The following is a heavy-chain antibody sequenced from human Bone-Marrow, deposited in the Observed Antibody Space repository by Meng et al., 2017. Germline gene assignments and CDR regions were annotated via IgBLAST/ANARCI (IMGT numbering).Heavy chain of an antibody. Sequence: QVQLGESGGGLVQPGRSLRLSWAASGIIFSNFAMHWVRQAPGKGLEWVAVIWYDGSNKYYGDSVKGRFTISRDNSKNTVYLQMNSLRAEDTAVYYCAKDGPFDYWGQGTLVTVSS. CDR3: AKDGPFDY. CDR2: IWYDGSNK. CDR1: GIIFSNFA. J-gene: IGHJ4*02. V-gene: IGHV3-33*06.